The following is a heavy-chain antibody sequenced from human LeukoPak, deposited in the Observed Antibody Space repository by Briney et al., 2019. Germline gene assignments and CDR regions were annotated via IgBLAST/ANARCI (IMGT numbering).Heavy chain of an antibody. CDR2: IYYSGST. CDR1: GGSISSSSYY. CDR3: ARHSSGWYDDY. Sequence: SETLSLTCTVSGGSISSSSYYWGWIRQPPGKGLEWIGSIYYSGSTYYNPSLKSRVTISVDTSKNQFSLKLSSVTGADTAVYYCARHSSGWYDDYWGQGTLVTVSS. V-gene: IGHV4-39*01. J-gene: IGHJ4*02. D-gene: IGHD6-19*01.